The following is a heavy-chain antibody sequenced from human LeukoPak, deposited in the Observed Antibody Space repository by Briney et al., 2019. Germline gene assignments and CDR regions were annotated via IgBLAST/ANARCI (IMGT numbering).Heavy chain of an antibody. D-gene: IGHD3-9*01. CDR3: ARDRRYFDWLHDAFDI. CDR1: GFTVSNSF. CDR2: LYSGGTT. Sequence: PGGSLRLSCAAFGFTVSNSFLSWVRQAPGKGLEWVSVLYSGGTTFYADSVKGRFTISRGNAKNSLYLQMNSLRAEDTAVYYYARDRRYFDWLHDAFDIWGQGTMVTVSS. V-gene: IGHV3-53*01. J-gene: IGHJ3*02.